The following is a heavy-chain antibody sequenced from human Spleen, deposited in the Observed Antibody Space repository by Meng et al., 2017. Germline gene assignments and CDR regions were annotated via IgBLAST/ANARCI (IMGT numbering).Heavy chain of an antibody. D-gene: IGHD1-14*01. CDR3: AGRNRQPHPGGWFDP. CDR2: INPSGST. J-gene: IGHJ5*02. CDR1: GGSFSDYF. V-gene: IGHV4-34*01. Sequence: QVQLQQWGAGLLKPSETLSLTCAVYGGSFSDYFCNWIRQPPGKGLEWIGEINPSGSTNYNPSLKSRVTISVDASKNQFSLKLSSVTAADTAVYYCAGRNRQPHPGGWFDPWGQGTLVTVSS.